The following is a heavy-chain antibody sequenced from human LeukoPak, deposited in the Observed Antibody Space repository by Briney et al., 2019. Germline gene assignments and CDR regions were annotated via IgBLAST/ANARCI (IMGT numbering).Heavy chain of an antibody. CDR3: AKSGPFVGYSSS. J-gene: IGHJ4*02. CDR2: ISGSGGST. Sequence: GGSLRLSCAASGFTFSSYAMSWVRQAPGKGREWGSAISGSGGSTYYADSVKGRFTISRDNSKNTLYLQMNSLRAEDTAVYYCAKSGPFVGYSSSWGQGTLVTVSS. V-gene: IGHV3-23*01. CDR1: GFTFSSYA. D-gene: IGHD6-6*01.